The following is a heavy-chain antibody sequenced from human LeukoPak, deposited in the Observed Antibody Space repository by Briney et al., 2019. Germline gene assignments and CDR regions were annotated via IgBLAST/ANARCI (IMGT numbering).Heavy chain of an antibody. D-gene: IGHD1-7*01. CDR1: GYTFTSYG. J-gene: IGHJ6*03. V-gene: IGHV1-69*04. Sequence: ASVKVSCKASGYTFTSYGISWVRQAPGQGLEWMGRIIPILGIANYAQKFQGRVTITADKSTSTAYMELSSLRSEDTAVYYCARARTGTTNYYYYYMDVWGKGTTVTVSS. CDR3: ARARTGTTNYYYYYMDV. CDR2: IIPILGIA.